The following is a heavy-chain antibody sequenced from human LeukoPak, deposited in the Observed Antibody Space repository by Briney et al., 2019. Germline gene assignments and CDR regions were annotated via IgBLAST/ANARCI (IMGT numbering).Heavy chain of an antibody. V-gene: IGHV3-33*01. CDR3: ASDSKPHYYYGMDV. J-gene: IGHJ6*02. D-gene: IGHD1-14*01. CDR2: IWYDGSNK. Sequence: GRSLRLSCAASGFTFSSYGMHWVRQAPGKGLEWVAVIWYDGSNKYYADSVKGRFTISRDNSKNTLYLQMNSLRAEDTAVYYCASDSKPHYYYGMDVWGQGTTVTVSS. CDR1: GFTFSSYG.